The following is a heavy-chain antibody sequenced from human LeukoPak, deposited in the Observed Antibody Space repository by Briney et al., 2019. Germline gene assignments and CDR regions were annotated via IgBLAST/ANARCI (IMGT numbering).Heavy chain of an antibody. CDR1: LDTFSSYE. V-gene: IGHV3-48*03. J-gene: IGHJ4*02. Sequence: GGSLRLSCAASLDTFSSYEMNWVPPAPGKGLEWVSYISSSGSTIYYAHSVKGRFSISRDNTKNTLYLQKNSLRAEDTGVYYCARLYSRGWYDFDCWGQGTLVTVSA. D-gene: IGHD6-19*01. CDR2: ISSSGSTI. CDR3: ARLYSRGWYDFDC.